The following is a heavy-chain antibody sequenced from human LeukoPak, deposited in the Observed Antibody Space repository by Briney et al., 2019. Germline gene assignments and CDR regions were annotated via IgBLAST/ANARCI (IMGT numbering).Heavy chain of an antibody. D-gene: IGHD3-3*01. V-gene: IGHV6-1*01. J-gene: IGHJ6*02. CDR1: GDSVSSNSAA. CDR3: XXXLSIFGVGSYGMDV. Sequence: SQTLSLTCAISGDSVSSNSAAWNWIRQSPSRGLEWLGRTYYRSKWYNDYAVSVKSRITINPDTSKNQFSPQLNSVTPDNTAVXXXXXXLSIFGVGSYGMDVWGQGTTVTVSS. CDR2: TYYRSKWYN.